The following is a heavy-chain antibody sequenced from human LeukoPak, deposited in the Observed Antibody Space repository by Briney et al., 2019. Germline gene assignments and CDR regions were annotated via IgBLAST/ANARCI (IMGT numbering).Heavy chain of an antibody. Sequence: GGSLRLSCAASGFKFSDFAMSWVRQVSGKGLEFVSIMTGSGTRTYYRDSVKGRFTISRDNSKSTLYLQMNSLRAEDTAVYYCAKFLPTHIVVANYYFDYWGQGTLVTVSS. CDR3: AKFLPTHIVVANYYFDY. J-gene: IGHJ4*02. D-gene: IGHD2-21*01. CDR2: MTGSGTRT. V-gene: IGHV3-23*01. CDR1: GFKFSDFA.